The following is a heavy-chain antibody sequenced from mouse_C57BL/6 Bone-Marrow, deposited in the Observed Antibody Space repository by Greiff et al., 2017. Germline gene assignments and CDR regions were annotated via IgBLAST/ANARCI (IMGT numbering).Heavy chain of an antibody. Sequence: VKLMESGAELARPGASVKLSCKASGYTFTSYGISWVKQRTGQGLEWIGEIYPRSGNTYYNEKFKGKATLTADKSSSTAYMELRSLTSEDSAVYFCASPGIYYYGSSPAYWGQGTRVTVSA. J-gene: IGHJ3*01. V-gene: IGHV1-81*01. CDR1: GYTFTSYG. CDR3: ASPGIYYYGSSPAY. CDR2: IYPRSGNT. D-gene: IGHD1-1*01.